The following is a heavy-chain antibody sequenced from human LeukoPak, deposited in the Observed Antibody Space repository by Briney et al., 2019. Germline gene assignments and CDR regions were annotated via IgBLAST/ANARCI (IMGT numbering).Heavy chain of an antibody. CDR1: GGSISIYY. CDR2: IYNSGSST. Sequence: SETLSLTCTVSGGSISIYYWNWIRQPPGKGLEWIGYIYNSGSSTIYNPSLKSRVTISVDASKNQFSLRLSSVTAADTAVYFCVRDRELTYWGQGTLVTVSS. V-gene: IGHV4-59*01. CDR3: VRDRELTY. D-gene: IGHD3-10*01. J-gene: IGHJ4*02.